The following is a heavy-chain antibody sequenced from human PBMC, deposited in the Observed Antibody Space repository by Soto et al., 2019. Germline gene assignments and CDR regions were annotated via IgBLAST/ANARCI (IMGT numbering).Heavy chain of an antibody. Sequence: SVTVCCRTSLYTFTGYFIQFLLPAPGQGLEWMGYINPNSGVTNYAPRFQGRVTVTRDTSIRTAYMDLHNLRSDDTAVYYCARGGGTILAQLPWGQVTLVTVS. J-gene: IGHJ5*02. V-gene: IGHV1-2*02. D-gene: IGHD3-3*01. CDR3: ARGGGTILAQLP. CDR1: LYTFTGYF. CDR2: INPNSGVT.